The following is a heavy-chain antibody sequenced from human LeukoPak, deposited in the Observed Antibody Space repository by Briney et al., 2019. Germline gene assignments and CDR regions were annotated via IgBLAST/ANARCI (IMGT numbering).Heavy chain of an antibody. V-gene: IGHV3-7*01. CDR1: GFTFSSYW. Sequence: GGSLRLSCAASGFTFSSYWMSWVREAPGKGLEWVANIKQDGSEKYYVDSVKGRFTISRDNAKNSLYLQMNSLRAEDTAVYYCARDDSDGYKSRRYFDYWGQGTLVTVSS. D-gene: IGHD5-24*01. CDR2: IKQDGSEK. CDR3: ARDDSDGYKSRRYFDY. J-gene: IGHJ4*02.